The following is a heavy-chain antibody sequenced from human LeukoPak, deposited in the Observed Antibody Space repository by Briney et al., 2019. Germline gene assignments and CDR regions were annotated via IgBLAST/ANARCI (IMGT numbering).Heavy chain of an antibody. CDR2: INPNSGGT. J-gene: IGHJ4*02. D-gene: IGHD7-27*01. CDR1: GYTFTDYY. Sequence: ASLKVSCKASGYTFTDYYIHWVRQAPGQGLEWMGRINPNSGGTNYAQKFQGRVTLTRDTSTSTAYMQLSSVGSDDTAVYYCARLTGDLVYWGRGTLVTVSS. V-gene: IGHV1-2*06. CDR3: ARLTGDLVY.